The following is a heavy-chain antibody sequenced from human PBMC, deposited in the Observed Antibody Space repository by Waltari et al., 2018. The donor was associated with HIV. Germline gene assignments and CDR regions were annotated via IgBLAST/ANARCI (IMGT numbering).Heavy chain of an antibody. Sequence: EVQLVESGGGLVQPGGSLRLSCAASGFTFRSYWMSWVRQAPGKGVEWVAKIKKDGSGKYYVDSVKGRFTISRDNAKNSLYLQMNSLRAEDTAVYYCARAATGLFDYWCQGTLVTVSS. V-gene: IGHV3-7*01. J-gene: IGHJ4*02. CDR3: ARAATGLFDY. CDR2: IKKDGSGK. D-gene: IGHD1-1*01. CDR1: GFTFRSYW.